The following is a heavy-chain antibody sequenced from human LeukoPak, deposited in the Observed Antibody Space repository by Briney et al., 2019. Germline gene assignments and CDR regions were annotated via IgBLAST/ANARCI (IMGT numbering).Heavy chain of an antibody. CDR1: GYSISSGYY. J-gene: IGHJ4*02. CDR2: IYHTGIT. Sequence: SETLSLTCTVSGYSISSGYYWGWIRPPPGKGLEWIATIYHTGITYYNPSLKSRVTISVDTSKNQFSLKLSSVPAADTAVYYCARYSSTRNFDYWGQGTLVTVSS. V-gene: IGHV4-38-2*02. D-gene: IGHD6-13*01. CDR3: ARYSSTRNFDY.